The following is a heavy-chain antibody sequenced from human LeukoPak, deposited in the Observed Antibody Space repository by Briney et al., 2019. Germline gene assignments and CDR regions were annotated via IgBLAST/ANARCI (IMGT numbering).Heavy chain of an antibody. V-gene: IGHV3-21*01. CDR3: ARDLVHYCSGGSCYSYYYGMDV. Sequence: PGGSLRLSCAASGFTFSSYSMNWVRRAPGKGLEWVSSISSSSSYIYYADSMKGRFTISRDNAKNSLYLQMNSLRAEDTAVYYCARDLVHYCSGGSCYSYYYGMDVWGQGTTVTVSS. CDR2: ISSSSSYI. D-gene: IGHD2-15*01. J-gene: IGHJ6*02. CDR1: GFTFSSYS.